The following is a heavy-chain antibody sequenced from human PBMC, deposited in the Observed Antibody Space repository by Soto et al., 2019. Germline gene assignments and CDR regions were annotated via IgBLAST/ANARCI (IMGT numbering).Heavy chain of an antibody. CDR1: GGTFTNSA. CDR3: VRYSAGSFWNYAMDV. V-gene: IGHV1-69*01. CDR2: IIPLFDTT. J-gene: IGHJ6*02. D-gene: IGHD6-13*01. Sequence: QVQLVQSGAEVKKPGSSVKVSCKASGGTFTNSAFNWVRQAPGQGLEWMGGIIPLFDTTNSAQNFQGRVTFTADDSTSTAYMELSGLRSEDTATYYCVRYSAGSFWNYAMDVWGQGTTVTVSS.